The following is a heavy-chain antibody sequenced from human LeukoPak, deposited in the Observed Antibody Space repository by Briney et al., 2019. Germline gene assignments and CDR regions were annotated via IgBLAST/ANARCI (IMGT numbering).Heavy chain of an antibody. J-gene: IGHJ4*02. CDR1: GFTLSSYS. CDR3: ARVAEAAAFDY. D-gene: IGHD6-13*01. Sequence: GGSLRLSCAASGFTLSSYSMNWVRQAPGKGLEWVSSISSSSTYIYYADSVKGRFTISRDNAKISLYLQMNSLRADDTAVYYCARVAEAAAFDYWGQGTLVTVSS. CDR2: ISSSSTYI. V-gene: IGHV3-21*01.